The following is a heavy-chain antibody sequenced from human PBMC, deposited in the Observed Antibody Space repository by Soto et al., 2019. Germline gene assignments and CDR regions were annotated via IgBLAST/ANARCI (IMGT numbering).Heavy chain of an antibody. J-gene: IGHJ6*02. Sequence: GGSLRLSCAASGFTFSRYWMHWVRQAPGKGLVWVSRINSDGSSTSYADSVKGRFTISRDNAKNTLYLQMNSLRAADTAVYYCARVSGIYYYGMDVWGQGTTVTVSS. V-gene: IGHV3-74*01. CDR2: INSDGSST. CDR3: ARVSGIYYYGMDV. D-gene: IGHD3-10*01. CDR1: GFTFSRYW.